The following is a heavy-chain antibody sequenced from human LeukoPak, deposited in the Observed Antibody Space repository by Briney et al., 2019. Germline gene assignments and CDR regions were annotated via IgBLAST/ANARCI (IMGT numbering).Heavy chain of an antibody. CDR3: AKDLHNWGGIAY. V-gene: IGHV3-23*01. CDR2: IGGDGRS. D-gene: IGHD2-21*01. CDR1: GFTFSPNA. J-gene: IGHJ4*02. Sequence: GGSLRLSCAASGFTFSPNAMNWVRQAPGKGLEWVSGIGGDGRSHYIDSVKGRFTISRDNSKNTLYLQMNSLRAEDTAMYYCAKDLHNWGGIAYWGQGTLVTVSS.